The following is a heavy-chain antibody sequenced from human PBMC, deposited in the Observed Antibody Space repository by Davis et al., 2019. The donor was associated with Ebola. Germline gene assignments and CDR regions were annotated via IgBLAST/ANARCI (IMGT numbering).Heavy chain of an antibody. Sequence: PGGSLRLSCAASGFTFSGYWMTWVRQAPGKGLEWVANIKQDGSEKQYVDSVKGRFTISRDNAKNSLYLQTNSLRDEDTAVYYCARDRANWNLPFDYWGQGTLVTVSS. CDR1: GFTFSGYW. CDR2: IKQDGSEK. V-gene: IGHV3-7*01. CDR3: ARDRANWNLPFDY. D-gene: IGHD1-1*01. J-gene: IGHJ4*02.